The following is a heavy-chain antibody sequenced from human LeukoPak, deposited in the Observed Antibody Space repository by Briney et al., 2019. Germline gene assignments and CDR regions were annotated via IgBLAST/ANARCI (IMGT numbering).Heavy chain of an antibody. CDR3: ARDPSYGDYGYYYYMDV. D-gene: IGHD4-17*01. J-gene: IGHJ6*03. V-gene: IGHV3-30*04. Sequence: GGSLRLSCAASGFTFSSYAMHWVRQAPGKGLEWVAVISYDGSNKYYADSVKGRFTISRDNSKNTLYLQMNSLRAEDTAVYYCARDPSYGDYGYYYYMDVWGKGTTVTVSS. CDR2: ISYDGSNK. CDR1: GFTFSSYA.